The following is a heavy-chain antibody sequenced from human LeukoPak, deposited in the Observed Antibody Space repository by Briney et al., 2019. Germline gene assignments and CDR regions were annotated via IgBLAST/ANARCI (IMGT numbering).Heavy chain of an antibody. Sequence: ASVKVSCKASGYTFTGYYMHWVRQAPGQGLEWMGWINPNSGGTNYAQKFQGRVTMTRDTSISTAYMELSRLRSDDTAVYYCARNAVLLWIGGQRYFDYWGQGTLVTVSS. CDR1: GYTFTGYY. CDR3: ARNAVLLWIGGQRYFDY. CDR2: INPNSGGT. D-gene: IGHD3-10*01. J-gene: IGHJ4*02. V-gene: IGHV1-2*02.